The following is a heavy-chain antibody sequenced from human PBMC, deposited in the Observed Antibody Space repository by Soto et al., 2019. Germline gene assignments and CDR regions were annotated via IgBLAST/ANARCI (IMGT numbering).Heavy chain of an antibody. J-gene: IGHJ4*02. Sequence: SGPTLVNPTQTLTLTCTVSGFSLTTSGMTLGWTRQPPGKAPEWLALAYEYSPSLQSRLTFTKDTSKNQVVLTMTNVDPGDTAKYYCTLRNDSSTGQIYWGQGIQVTVSS. CDR2: AYE. CDR1: GFSLTTSGMT. CDR3: TLRNDSSTGQIY. D-gene: IGHD3-16*01. V-gene: IGHV2-5*01.